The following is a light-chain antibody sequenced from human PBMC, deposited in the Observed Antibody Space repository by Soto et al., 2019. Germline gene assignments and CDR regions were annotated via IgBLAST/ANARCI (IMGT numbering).Light chain of an antibody. J-gene: IGKJ1*01. CDR1: QSVSNNY. CDR3: QQYNNWPPWT. Sequence: EIVLTQSPGTLSLSPGERATLSCRASQSVSNNYLAWYQQKPGQAPRLLIYDASTRAAGIPDRFSGSGSGPEYTLTISRLEPEDFAVYYCQQYNNWPPWTFGQGTKVDIK. V-gene: IGKV3-20*01. CDR2: DAS.